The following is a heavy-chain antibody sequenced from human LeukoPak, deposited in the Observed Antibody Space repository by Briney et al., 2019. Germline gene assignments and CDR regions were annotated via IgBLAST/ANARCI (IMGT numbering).Heavy chain of an antibody. CDR3: ARGGYYDSSGSRDAFDI. CDR2: IYTSGST. J-gene: IGHJ3*02. V-gene: IGHV4-61*02. CDR1: GGSISSGSYF. D-gene: IGHD3-22*01. Sequence: SQTLSLTCTVSGGSISSGSYFWNWIRQPAGKGLEWIGRIYTSGSTDYNPSLKSQVTISLDTSKNKFSLKLSSVTAADTAVYYCARGGYYDSSGSRDAFDIWGQGTMVTVSS.